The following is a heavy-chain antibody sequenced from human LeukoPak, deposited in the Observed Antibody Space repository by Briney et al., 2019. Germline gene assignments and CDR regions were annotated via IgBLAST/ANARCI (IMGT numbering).Heavy chain of an antibody. CDR3: ATGGGGTDYGMDV. J-gene: IGHJ6*02. CDR2: IYYSGST. Sequence: SETLSLTCTVSGGSISSYYWSWIRQPPGKGLEWIGYIYYSGSTNYNPSLKSRVTISVDTSKNQFSLKLSSVTAADTAVYYCATGGGGTDYGMDVWGQGTTVTVSS. D-gene: IGHD3-16*01. CDR1: GGSISSYY. V-gene: IGHV4-59*01.